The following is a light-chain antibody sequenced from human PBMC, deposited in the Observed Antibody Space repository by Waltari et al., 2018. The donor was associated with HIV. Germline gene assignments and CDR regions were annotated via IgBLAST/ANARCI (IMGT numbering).Light chain of an antibody. V-gene: IGLV2-11*01. J-gene: IGLJ3*02. CDR3: CSYAGSHTPWV. CDR1: SSDVGGYNY. CDR2: DVS. Sequence: QSALTQPRSVTGSPGQSVTISCTGTSSDVGGYNYVSGYQQPPGKAPKLIIYDVSKRPSGVPDRFSGSKSGNTASLTISGLQAEDEVHYYCCSYAGSHTPWVFGGGTKVTVL.